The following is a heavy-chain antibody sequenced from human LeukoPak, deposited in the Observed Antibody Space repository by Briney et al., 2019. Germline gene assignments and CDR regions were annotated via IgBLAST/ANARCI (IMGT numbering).Heavy chain of an antibody. J-gene: IGHJ4*02. CDR3: APLDYYDSSGLPY. D-gene: IGHD3-22*01. CDR2: IIPIFGTA. Sequence: VASVKVSCKASGGTFSSYAISWVRQAPGQGLEWMGGIIPIFGTANYAQKFQGRVTMTRDTSTSTVYMELSSLRSEDTAVYYCAPLDYYDSSGLPYWGQGTLVTVSS. V-gene: IGHV1-69*05. CDR1: GGTFSSYA.